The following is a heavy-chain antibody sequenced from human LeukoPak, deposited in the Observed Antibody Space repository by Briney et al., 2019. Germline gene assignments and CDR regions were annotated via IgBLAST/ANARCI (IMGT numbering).Heavy chain of an antibody. J-gene: IGHJ4*02. D-gene: IGHD3-9*01. CDR1: GGSISTYS. V-gene: IGHV4-59*01. CDR2: IYYSGNT. Sequence: PSETLSLTCTVSGGSISTYSWSWIRQPPGKGLEWIGYIYYSGNTNYNPSLKSRVTISVDTSKNQFSLKLSSVIAADTAVYYCARVRLVGYDILTGYYSFDYWGQGTLVTVSS. CDR3: ARVRLVGYDILTGYYSFDY.